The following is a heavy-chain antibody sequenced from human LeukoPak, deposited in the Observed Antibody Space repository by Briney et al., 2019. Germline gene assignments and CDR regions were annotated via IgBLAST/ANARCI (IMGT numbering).Heavy chain of an antibody. Sequence: GGSLRLSCAASGFTFSDYTMNWVRQAPGKGLEWVSVIYSGGSTYYADSVKGRFTISRDNSKNTLYLQMNSLRAEDTAVYYYAKDGRIAVAVLVFWGQGTLVTVSS. J-gene: IGHJ4*02. CDR1: GFTFSDYT. D-gene: IGHD6-19*01. CDR3: AKDGRIAVAVLVF. CDR2: IYSGGST. V-gene: IGHV3-23*03.